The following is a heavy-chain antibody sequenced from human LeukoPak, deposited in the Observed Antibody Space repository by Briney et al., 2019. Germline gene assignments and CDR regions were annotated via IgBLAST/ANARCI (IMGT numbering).Heavy chain of an antibody. V-gene: IGHV4-59*11. Sequence: SETLSLTCTVSGGSFSSHYWSWIRQPPGKGLEWIGYISYIGSTNYNPSLKSPVTISVDTSKNQFSLKLSSVTAADTAVYYCARDPTTVTKGLDIWGQGTMVTVSS. CDR2: ISYIGST. CDR1: GGSFSSHY. CDR3: ARDPTTVTKGLDI. D-gene: IGHD4-17*01. J-gene: IGHJ3*02.